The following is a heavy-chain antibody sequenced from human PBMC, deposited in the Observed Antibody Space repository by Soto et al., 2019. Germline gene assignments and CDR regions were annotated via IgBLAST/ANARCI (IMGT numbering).Heavy chain of an antibody. CDR2: VYYSGST. Sequence: QVQLQESGPGLVKPSETLSLTCTVSGGSISDYYWSWFRQAPGKGLDWIGYVYYSGSTNYNPSLPSXXTMSVDTSKNQFSLKLSSVTAADTAVYYCARQAIDWGQGTLVTVSS. CDR1: GGSISDYY. CDR3: ARQAID. J-gene: IGHJ4*02. V-gene: IGHV4-59*08.